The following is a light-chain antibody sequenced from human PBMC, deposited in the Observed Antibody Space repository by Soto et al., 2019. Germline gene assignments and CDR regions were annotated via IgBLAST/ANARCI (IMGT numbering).Light chain of an antibody. Sequence: DIVLSQSPATLSLSPVERSNLSCRASQSVSSYLAWYQQKPGQAHRILIYDASNRATGIPARFSGSGSGTDFTLTIRSIEPEDFAVYYCQKYGSSPQTCGQGNKGDIK. CDR1: QSVSSY. J-gene: IGKJ1*01. CDR2: DAS. CDR3: QKYGSSPQT. V-gene: IGKV3-11*01.